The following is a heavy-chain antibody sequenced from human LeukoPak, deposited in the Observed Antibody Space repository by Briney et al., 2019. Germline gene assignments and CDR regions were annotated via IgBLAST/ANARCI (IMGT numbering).Heavy chain of an antibody. V-gene: IGHV3-33*06. D-gene: IGHD3-22*01. CDR1: GFTFSSYG. Sequence: PGGSLRLSCAASGFTFSSYGMHWARQAPGKGLEWVAVIWYDGSNKYYADSVKGRFTISRDNAKNTLYLKMNRLRAEDTAVYYCAKVGPPGYYYDSRDPHYWYFDLWGRGTLVTVSS. J-gene: IGHJ2*01. CDR2: IWYDGSNK. CDR3: AKVGPPGYYYDSRDPHYWYFDL.